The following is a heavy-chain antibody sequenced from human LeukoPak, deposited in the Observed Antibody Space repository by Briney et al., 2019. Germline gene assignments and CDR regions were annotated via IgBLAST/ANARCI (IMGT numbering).Heavy chain of an antibody. D-gene: IGHD4-17*01. Sequence: GGSLRLSCAASGLTFSSYAMHWVRQAPGKGLEWVAVISYDGSNKYYADSVKGRFTISRDNSKNTLYLQMNSLRAEDTAVYYCARDLGYGDYLDYFDYWGQGTLVTVSS. CDR2: ISYDGSNK. V-gene: IGHV3-30*04. CDR1: GLTFSSYA. J-gene: IGHJ4*02. CDR3: ARDLGYGDYLDYFDY.